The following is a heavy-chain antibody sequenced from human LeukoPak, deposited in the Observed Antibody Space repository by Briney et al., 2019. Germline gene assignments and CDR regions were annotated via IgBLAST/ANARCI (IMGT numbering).Heavy chain of an antibody. CDR1: GGTFSSYA. CDR3: AIAYSGSYYSRGYFDY. V-gene: IGHV1-69*01. J-gene: IGHJ4*02. CDR2: IIPIFGTA. Sequence: SVKVSCKASGGTFSSYAISWVRQAPGQGLEWMGGIIPIFGTANHAQKFQGRVTITADESTSTAYMELSSLRSEDTAVYYCAIAYSGSYYSRGYFDYWGQGTLVTVSS. D-gene: IGHD1-26*01.